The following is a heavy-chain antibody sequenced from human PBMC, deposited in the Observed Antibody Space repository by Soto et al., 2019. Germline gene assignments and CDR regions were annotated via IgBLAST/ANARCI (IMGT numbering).Heavy chain of an antibody. Sequence: PVGSLRLSCAASGFTFSDYGLSWVRQAPGKGLEWVSSISGSRGSTTYYAGSVKGRFTISRDNSKNTLYLQMNSLRVEDTAVYYCAQDRGCSGSTCYQAYCGPGTLVTVSS. J-gene: IGHJ4*02. D-gene: IGHD2-2*01. V-gene: IGHV3-23*01. CDR1: GFTFSDYG. CDR2: ISGSRGSTT. CDR3: AQDRGCSGSTCYQAY.